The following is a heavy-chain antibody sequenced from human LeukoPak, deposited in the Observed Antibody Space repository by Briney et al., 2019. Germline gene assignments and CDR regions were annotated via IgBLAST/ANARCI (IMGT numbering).Heavy chain of an antibody. D-gene: IGHD1-26*01. CDR1: GGSISSGDYY. V-gene: IGHV4-30-4*01. J-gene: IGHJ4*02. CDR3: VRRMVGATRPFDY. Sequence: SQALSLTCTVSGGSISSGDYYWSWIRQPPGKGLERIGYMYYSGSTYYNPSLKSRVTISVDTSKNQFSLKLSSVTAADTAVYYCVRRMVGATRPFDYWGQGTLVTVSS. CDR2: MYYSGST.